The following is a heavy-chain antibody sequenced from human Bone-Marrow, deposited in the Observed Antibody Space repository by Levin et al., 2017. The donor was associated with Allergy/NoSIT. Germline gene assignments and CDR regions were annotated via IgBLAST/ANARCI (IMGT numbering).Heavy chain of an antibody. CDR1: GFTFSSYG. CDR2: ISYDGSNK. D-gene: IGHD3-10*01. Sequence: GESLKISCAASGFTFSSYGMHWVRQAPGKGLEWVAVISYDGSNKYYADSVKGRFTISRDNSKNTLYLQMNSLRAEDTAVYYCAKVPRGVPGYWGQGTLVTVSS. CDR3: AKVPRGVPGY. V-gene: IGHV3-30*18. J-gene: IGHJ4*02.